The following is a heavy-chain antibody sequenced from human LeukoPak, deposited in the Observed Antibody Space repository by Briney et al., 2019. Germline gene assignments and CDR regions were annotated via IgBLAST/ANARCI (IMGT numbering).Heavy chain of an antibody. CDR2: IYTSGST. V-gene: IGHV4-59*01. D-gene: IGHD4-17*01. J-gene: IGHJ3*02. Sequence: SETLSLTCTVSGGSISSYYWSWIRQPPGKGLEWIGYIYTSGSTNYNPSLKSRVTISIDTSKNQFSLKLTSVTAADTAVYYCARDLVTVTKGFDIWGQGTMVSVSS. CDR1: GGSISSYY. CDR3: ARDLVTVTKGFDI.